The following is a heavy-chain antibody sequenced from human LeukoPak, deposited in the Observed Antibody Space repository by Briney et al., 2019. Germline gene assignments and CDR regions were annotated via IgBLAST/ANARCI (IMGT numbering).Heavy chain of an antibody. J-gene: IGHJ4*02. V-gene: IGHV1-2*02. D-gene: IGHD4-17*01. CDR1: GYTFTGYY. Sequence: GASVKVSCKASGYTFTGYYMHWVRQAPGQGLEWMGWINPNSGGTNYAQKFQGRVTMTRDTSISTAYMELSRLRSDDTAVCYCARDLNDYGDYRSPRPGSYFDYWGQGTLVTVSS. CDR3: ARDLNDYGDYRSPRPGSYFDY. CDR2: INPNSGGT.